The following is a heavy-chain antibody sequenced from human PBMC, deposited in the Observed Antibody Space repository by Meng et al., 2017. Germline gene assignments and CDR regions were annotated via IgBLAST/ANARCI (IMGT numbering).Heavy chain of an antibody. D-gene: IGHD3-22*01. CDR3: AREERGSGDS. CDR2: INSYSGDT. Sequence: QVQLVEVGAELKKPGVSVKVSCKSSGYIFASYGIHWVRQAPGQGLEWIGWINSYSGDTNYTQTLQGRVTLTKEPSTSTAYMELRSLRSDDTAVYYCAREERGSGDSWGQGTLVTVSS. J-gene: IGHJ5*02. CDR1: GYIFASYG. V-gene: IGHV1-18*01.